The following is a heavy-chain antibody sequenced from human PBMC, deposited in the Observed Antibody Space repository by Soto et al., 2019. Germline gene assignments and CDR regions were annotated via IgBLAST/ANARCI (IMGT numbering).Heavy chain of an antibody. CDR1: GFTFSDYY. CDR2: ISSSGSTI. D-gene: IGHD6-25*01. V-gene: IGHV3-11*01. J-gene: IGHJ6*02. CDR3: AWHSSDYYFYGMDV. Sequence: GGSLRLSCAASGFTFSDYYMSWIRQAPGKGLEWVSSISSSGSTIYYADSVKGRFTISRDKAKNSLYLQMNSLRAEDTAVYYCAWHSSDYYFYGMDVWGQGTMVTVSS.